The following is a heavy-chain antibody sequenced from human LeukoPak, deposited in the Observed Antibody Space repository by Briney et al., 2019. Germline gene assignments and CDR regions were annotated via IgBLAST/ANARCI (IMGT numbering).Heavy chain of an antibody. V-gene: IGHV3-30*03. CDR3: SSATSMTTITTDH. Sequence: GGSLRLSCEASGFIFSSYVMGWVRQAPGKGLEWLAVISYDEANIYYADSVKGRLTISRDNSKNTVFLQMNSLRVEDTAIYYCSSATSMTTITTDHWGQGTLVTVSS. D-gene: IGHD6-25*01. CDR2: ISYDEANI. CDR1: GFIFSSYV. J-gene: IGHJ4*02.